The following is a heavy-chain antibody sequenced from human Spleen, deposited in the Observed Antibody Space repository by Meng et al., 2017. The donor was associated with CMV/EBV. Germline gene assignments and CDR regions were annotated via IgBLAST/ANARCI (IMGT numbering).Heavy chain of an antibody. CDR3: AKDRNPYYYDSSGYPS. Sequence: GESLKISCAASGFTFSSYWMSWVRQAPGKGLEWVANIKQDGSEKYYVDSVKGRFTISRDNAKNSLYLQMNSLRAEDTALYYCAKDRNPYYYDSSGYPSWGQGTLVTAPQ. V-gene: IGHV3-7*03. D-gene: IGHD3-22*01. J-gene: IGHJ4*02. CDR1: GFTFSSYW. CDR2: IKQDGSEK.